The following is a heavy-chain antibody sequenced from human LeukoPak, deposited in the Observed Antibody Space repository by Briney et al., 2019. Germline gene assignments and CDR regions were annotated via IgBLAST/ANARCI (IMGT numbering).Heavy chain of an antibody. Sequence: GGSLRLSCAAAGFTFSSYAMSWVRQAPGKGLEWVSGILSSGGSTYYADSVKGRFTISRDDAKNTLYLQMSSLRAEDTAVYYCARKASNFDYWGQGTLVTVSS. V-gene: IGHV3-23*01. CDR3: ARKASNFDY. CDR1: GFTFSSYA. J-gene: IGHJ4*02. CDR2: ILSSGGST.